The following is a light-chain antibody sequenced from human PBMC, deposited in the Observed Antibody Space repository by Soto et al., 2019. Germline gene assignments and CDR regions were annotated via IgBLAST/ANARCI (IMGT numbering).Light chain of an antibody. CDR1: QSISRY. CDR2: GAS. V-gene: IGKV3-20*01. Sequence: IVLTQSPGTLSLSPGERTTLSCRASQSISRYLAWYQQKPGQGPRLLIYGASSRATGTPDRFSGSGSGTDFNLTINRLEPEDFALYYCQQYGSSPPTFGQGTKVEIK. J-gene: IGKJ1*01. CDR3: QQYGSSPPT.